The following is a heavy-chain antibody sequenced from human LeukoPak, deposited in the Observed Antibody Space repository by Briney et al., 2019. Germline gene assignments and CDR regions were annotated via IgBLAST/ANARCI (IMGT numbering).Heavy chain of an antibody. CDR3: AKDRIVGATTGFFDY. Sequence: GGSLRLSCAASGFTFSSYGMHWVRQAPGKGLEWVAVISYDGSNKYYADSVKGRFTISRDNSKNTLYLQMNSLRAEDTAVYYCAKDRIVGATTGFFDYWGQGTLVTVSS. CDR2: ISYDGSNK. J-gene: IGHJ4*02. CDR1: GFTFSSYG. V-gene: IGHV3-30*18. D-gene: IGHD1-26*01.